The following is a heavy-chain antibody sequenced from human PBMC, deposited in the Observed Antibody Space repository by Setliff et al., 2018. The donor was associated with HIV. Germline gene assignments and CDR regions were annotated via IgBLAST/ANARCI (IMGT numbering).Heavy chain of an antibody. J-gene: IGHJ6*03. CDR3: ARLSGDYYYMDV. V-gene: IGHV4-4*07. D-gene: IGHD2-15*01. CDR2: IYSSGRT. CDR1: GDSISNYY. Sequence: SETLSLTCTVSGDSISNYYWSWIRQPAEKGLEWIGRIYSSGRTNYNPSLKSRVTISLDTSKNQFSLKLTSVTAADTAVYYCARLSGDYYYMDVWGKGTTVTVSS.